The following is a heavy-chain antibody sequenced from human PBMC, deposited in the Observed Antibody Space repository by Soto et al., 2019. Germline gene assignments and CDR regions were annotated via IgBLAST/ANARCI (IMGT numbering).Heavy chain of an antibody. CDR1: GYTFTSYD. J-gene: IGHJ6*03. D-gene: IGHD2-2*01. V-gene: IGHV1-8*01. Sequence: ASVKVSCKASGYTFTSYDINWVRQATGQGLEWMGWMNPNSGNTGYAQKFQGRVTMTRNTSISTAYMELSSLRSEDTAVYYCARGAKNDIVVVPAAMSYYYYYYMDVWGKGTTVTVSS. CDR3: ARGAKNDIVVVPAAMSYYYYYYMDV. CDR2: MNPNSGNT.